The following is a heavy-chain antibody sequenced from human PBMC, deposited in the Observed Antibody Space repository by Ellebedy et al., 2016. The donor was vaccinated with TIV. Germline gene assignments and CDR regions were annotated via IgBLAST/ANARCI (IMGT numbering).Heavy chain of an antibody. Sequence: GESLKISCKGSGYNFTTHWIGWARQMPGQGLEWMGIIYPDDSDTRYNPSSQGQVTMSVDKSISTAYLQWSSLKASDSAMYYCARQTTYTGTSNYYYDFDSWGQGTLVTVSS. CDR2: IYPDDSDT. D-gene: IGHD3-10*01. J-gene: IGHJ4*02. V-gene: IGHV5-51*01. CDR1: GYNFTTHW. CDR3: ARQTTYTGTSNYYYDFDS.